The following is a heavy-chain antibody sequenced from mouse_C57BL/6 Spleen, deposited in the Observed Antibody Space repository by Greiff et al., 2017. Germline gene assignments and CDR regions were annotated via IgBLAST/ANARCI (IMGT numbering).Heavy chain of an antibody. CDR1: GYTFTSYW. Sequence: QVQLQQPGAELVMPGASVKLSCKASGYTFTSYWMHWVKQRPGQGLEWIGEIDPSDSYTNYNQKFKGKSTLTVDKSSSTAYMQLSSLTSEDSAVYYCAISNRYWYFDVWGTGTTVTGSS. CDR3: AISNRYWYFDV. CDR2: IDPSDSYT. V-gene: IGHV1-69*01. D-gene: IGHD2-5*01. J-gene: IGHJ1*03.